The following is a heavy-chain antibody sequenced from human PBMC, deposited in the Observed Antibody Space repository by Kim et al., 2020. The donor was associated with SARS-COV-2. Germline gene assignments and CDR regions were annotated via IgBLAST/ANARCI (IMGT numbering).Heavy chain of an antibody. CDR2: ISGSGLTT. CDR1: GFTFGGYA. CDR3: AKDKVEITIRYGYYFDF. D-gene: IGHD5-18*01. V-gene: IGHV3-23*01. J-gene: IGHJ4*02. Sequence: GGSLRLSCAASGFTFGGYAMTWVRQAPGKGLEWVSAISGSGLTTYSADSVKGRFTISRDNSKNMVYLQMNTLRVEDTAFYYCAKDKVEITIRYGYYFDFWAQGSLVTLSS.